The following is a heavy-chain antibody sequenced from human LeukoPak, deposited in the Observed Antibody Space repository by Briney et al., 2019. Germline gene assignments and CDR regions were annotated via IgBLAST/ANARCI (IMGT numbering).Heavy chain of an antibody. CDR3: ARDGERATEAYVF. V-gene: IGHV4-34*01. D-gene: IGHD3-10*01. J-gene: IGHJ4*02. CDR2: VNHSGST. Sequence: SETLSLTCAVYGGSFSGYYWSWIRQPPGKGLEWIGEVNHSGSTDYNPSLKSRVTISVDTSKNQFSLKLSSVTAADTAVYYCARDGERATEAYVFWGQGTLVTVSS. CDR1: GGSFSGYY.